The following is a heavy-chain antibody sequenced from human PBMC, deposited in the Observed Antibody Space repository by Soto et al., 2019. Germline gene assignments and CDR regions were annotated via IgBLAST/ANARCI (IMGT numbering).Heavy chain of an antibody. Sequence: EVQLVESGGGLVQPGGSLRLSCSASGFTFSNYWMSWVRQAPGKGLEWVANIKQDGSEKYYVDSVKGRFTISRDNTKNSLYLQMSGLRAEDTAVFYCAREGTASLTGPVYWGQGTLVTVSS. CDR3: AREGTASLTGPVY. CDR1: GFTFSNYW. CDR2: IKQDGSEK. V-gene: IGHV3-7*05. J-gene: IGHJ4*02. D-gene: IGHD3-9*01.